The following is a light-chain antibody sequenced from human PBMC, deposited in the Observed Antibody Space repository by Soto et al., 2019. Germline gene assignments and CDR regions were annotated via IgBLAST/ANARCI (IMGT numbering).Light chain of an antibody. V-gene: IGKV3-15*01. Sequence: EIVMTQSPAILSVSPGERVTLSCRASQSVHSHLAWYQQKPGQAPRLLIYGASTRVSGVPVRFSGSGSGTEFTLTISSLQSEDFAVYFCQQYDNWPPVPFGQGTHVEIK. CDR3: QQYDNWPPVP. J-gene: IGKJ1*01. CDR2: GAS. CDR1: QSVHSH.